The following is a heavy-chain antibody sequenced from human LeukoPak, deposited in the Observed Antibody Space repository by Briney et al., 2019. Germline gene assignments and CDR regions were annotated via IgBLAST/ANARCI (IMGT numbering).Heavy chain of an antibody. D-gene: IGHD2-2*01. CDR3: ARDGRRSVYCSSKDCYDNAFDI. CDR1: DYSISSGYGYY. CDR2: IYHSGIT. V-gene: IGHV4-38-2*02. Sequence: SETLSLTCTVSDYSISSGYGYYWGWIRQPPGKGLEWIGNIYHSGITYYNHFNSPLKSRVTISIDTSKNQFSLSLSSVTAADTAFYYCARDGRRSVYCSSKDCYDNAFDIWGQGTMVTVSS. J-gene: IGHJ3*02.